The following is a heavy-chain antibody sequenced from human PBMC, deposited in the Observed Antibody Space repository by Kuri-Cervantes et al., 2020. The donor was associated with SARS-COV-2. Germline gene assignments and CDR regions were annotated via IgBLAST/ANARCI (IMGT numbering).Heavy chain of an antibody. J-gene: IGHJ4*02. V-gene: IGHV3-33*01. CDR3: ARDLSSGRDY. CDR1: GFTFSSYG. D-gene: IGHD3-10*01. CDR2: IWYDGSNK. Sequence: GESLKISCAASGFTFSSYGMHWVRQAPGKGLEWVAVIWYDGSNKYYADSVKGRFTISRDNSKNTLYLQMNSLRAEDTAVYYCARDLSSGRDYWGQGTLVTVSS.